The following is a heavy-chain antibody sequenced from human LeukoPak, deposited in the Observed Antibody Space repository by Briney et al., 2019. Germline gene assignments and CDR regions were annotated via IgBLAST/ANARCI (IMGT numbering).Heavy chain of an antibody. J-gene: IGHJ6*03. Sequence: ASVKVSCKASGYTFTSYDINWVRQATGQGLEWMGWMNPNSGNTGYAQKFQGRVTMTRNTSISTAYMELSSLRSEDTAVYYCARLRSSGWYVRRRDYYYYMDVWGKGTTVTISS. CDR3: ARLRSSGWYVRRRDYYYYMDV. V-gene: IGHV1-8*01. CDR1: GYTFTSYD. D-gene: IGHD6-19*01. CDR2: MNPNSGNT.